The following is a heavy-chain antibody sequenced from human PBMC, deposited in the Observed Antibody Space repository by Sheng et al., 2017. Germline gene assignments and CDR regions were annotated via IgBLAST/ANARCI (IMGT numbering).Heavy chain of an antibody. V-gene: IGHV4-61*02. CDR2: INTSGST. CDR1: GGSISSGSYY. CDR3: ARDRRGSSSWFTMGDAFDI. Sequence: QVQLQESGPGLVKPSQTLSLTCTVSGGSISSGSYYWSWIRQPAGKGLEWIGRINTSGSTNYNPSLKSRVTISVDTSKNQFSLKLSSVTAADTAVYYCARDRRGSSSWFTMGDAFDIWGQGTMVTV. J-gene: IGHJ3*02. D-gene: IGHD6-13*01.